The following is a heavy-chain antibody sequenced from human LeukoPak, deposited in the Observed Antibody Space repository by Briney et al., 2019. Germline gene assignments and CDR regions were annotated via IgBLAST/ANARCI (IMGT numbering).Heavy chain of an antibody. CDR3: TRHPAEGDY. J-gene: IGHJ4*02. CDR1: GFTFTSYG. CDR2: ITYDGYYK. V-gene: IGHV3-30*03. D-gene: IGHD2-15*01. Sequence: GGSLRLSCAASGFTFTSYGMHWVRQAPGKGLEWVALITYDGYYKYYSDSVKGRFTISSDTSKNTLYLQMNSLRAEDTAVYYCTRHPAEGDYWGQGTLVTVSS.